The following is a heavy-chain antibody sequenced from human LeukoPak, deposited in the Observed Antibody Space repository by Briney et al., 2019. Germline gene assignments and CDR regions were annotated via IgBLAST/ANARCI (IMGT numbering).Heavy chain of an antibody. CDR1: GGTFSSYA. J-gene: IGHJ1*01. D-gene: IGHD3-22*01. V-gene: IGHV1-69*05. CDR3: ARSYYYDSSGSLHFQH. Sequence: SVKVSCKASGGTFSSYAISWLRQAPGQGLEWMGGIIPIFGTANYAQKFQGRVTITTDESTSTAYMELSSLRSEDTAVYYCARSYYYDSSGSLHFQHWGQGTLVTVSS. CDR2: IIPIFGTA.